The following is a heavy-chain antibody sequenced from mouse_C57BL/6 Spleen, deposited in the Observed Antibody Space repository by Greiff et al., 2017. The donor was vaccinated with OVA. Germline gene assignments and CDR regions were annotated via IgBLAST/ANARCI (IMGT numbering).Heavy chain of an antibody. CDR2: IWGDGST. V-gene: IGHV2-3*01. J-gene: IGHJ3*01. Sequence: VQLVESGPGLVAPSQSLSITCTVSGFSLTSYGVSWVRQPPGKGLEWLGEIWGDGSTNYHSALISSLSISKDNYKSQVVLKLNSMEADDTATYYCDKGGGTAGEFAYWGQGTLVTVSA. CDR1: GFSLTSYG. CDR3: DKGGGTAGEFAY. D-gene: IGHD3-1*01.